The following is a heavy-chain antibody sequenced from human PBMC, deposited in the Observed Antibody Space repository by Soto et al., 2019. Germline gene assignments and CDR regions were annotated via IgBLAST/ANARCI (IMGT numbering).Heavy chain of an antibody. CDR2: IYYSGST. D-gene: IGHD6-6*01. V-gene: IGHV4-31*03. CDR3: ARAYSSSPRELDY. CDR1: GGSISRGGYY. Sequence: SETLSLTCTVSGGSISRGGYYWSWIRQHPGKGLEWIGYIYYSGSTYYNPSLKSRVTISVDTSKNQFSLKLSSVTAADTAVYYCARAYSSSPRELDYWGQGTLVTVSS. J-gene: IGHJ4*02.